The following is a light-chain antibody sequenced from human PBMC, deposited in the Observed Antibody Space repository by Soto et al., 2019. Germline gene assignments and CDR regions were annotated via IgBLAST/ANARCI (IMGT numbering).Light chain of an antibody. CDR3: QQYGTSSAYT. CDR1: QSVTSSH. CDR2: GGS. V-gene: IGKV3-20*01. Sequence: PGDRATLSCRASQSVTSSHLAWYQQKPGQAPRLLIYGGSSRATGIPDKFSGSGSGTDFTLAISRLEPEDFAVYFCQCQQYGTSSAYTFGQGTKLEIK. J-gene: IGKJ2*01.